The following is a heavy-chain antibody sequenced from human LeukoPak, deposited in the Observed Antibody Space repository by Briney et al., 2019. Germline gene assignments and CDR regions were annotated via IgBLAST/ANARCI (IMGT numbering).Heavy chain of an antibody. D-gene: IGHD6-13*01. V-gene: IGHV1-24*01. Sequence: ASVKVSCKVSGYTLTELSMHWVRQAPGKGLEWMGGFDPEDGETIYAQKFQGRVTMTEDTSTDTAYMELSSLRAEDTAVYYCAKGGSSSWYAGWWFDPWGQGTLVTVSS. J-gene: IGHJ5*02. CDR3: AKGGSSSWYAGWWFDP. CDR2: FDPEDGET. CDR1: GYTLTELS.